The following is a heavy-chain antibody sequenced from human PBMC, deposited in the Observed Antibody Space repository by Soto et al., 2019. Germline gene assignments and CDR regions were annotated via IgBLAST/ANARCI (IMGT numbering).Heavy chain of an antibody. CDR2: IYPGDSDT. CDR3: ARPFPALRDAFDI. V-gene: IGHV5-51*01. J-gene: IGHJ3*02. Sequence: PGESLKISCKGSGYSFTSYWIGWVRQMPGKRLEWMGIIYPGDSDTRYSPSFQGQVTISADKSICAAYLECSSLKASDTAMYYGARPFPALRDAFDIWGQGTMFTVSS. CDR1: GYSFTSYW.